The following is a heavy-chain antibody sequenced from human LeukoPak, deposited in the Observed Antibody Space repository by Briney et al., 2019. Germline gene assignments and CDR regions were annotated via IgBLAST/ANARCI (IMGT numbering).Heavy chain of an antibody. CDR1: GFTFSSYA. CDR3: AKGDFGYCSSTSCPNSQGVYFDY. Sequence: GGSLRLSCAASGFTFSSYAMSWVRQAPGKGLEWVSAISGSGGSTYYADSVKGRFTISRDNSKDTLYLQMNSLRAEDTAVYYCAKGDFGYCSSTSCPNSQGVYFDYWGQGTLVTVSS. CDR2: ISGSGGST. J-gene: IGHJ4*02. V-gene: IGHV3-23*01. D-gene: IGHD2-2*01.